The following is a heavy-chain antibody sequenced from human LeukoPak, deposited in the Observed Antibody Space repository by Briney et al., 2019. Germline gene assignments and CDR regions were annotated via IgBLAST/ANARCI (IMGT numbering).Heavy chain of an antibody. CDR3: AGARHGDYRWDY. Sequence: GESLKISCQDSGYSFTNYWIGWVRQMPGKGLEWMGIIHPADSNTKYSPSFQGQVTISADKSISTAYLQWSGLKASDTAMYYCAGARHGDYRWDYWGQGTLVTVSS. CDR2: IHPADSNT. D-gene: IGHD4-17*01. V-gene: IGHV5-51*01. J-gene: IGHJ4*02. CDR1: GYSFTNYW.